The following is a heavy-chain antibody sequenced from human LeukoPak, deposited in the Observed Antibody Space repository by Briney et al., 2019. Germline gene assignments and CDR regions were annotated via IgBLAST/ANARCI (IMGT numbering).Heavy chain of an antibody. CDR1: GGSISSGSYY. Sequence: SETLSLTCTVSGGSISSGSYYWSWIRQPAGKGLEWIGRIYTSGSTNYNPSLKSRVTISVDTSKNQFSLKLSSVTAADTAVYYCAREGPMFDSGSYSKSLGYWGQGILVTVSS. V-gene: IGHV4-61*02. D-gene: IGHD3-10*01. CDR2: IYTSGST. CDR3: AREGPMFDSGSYSKSLGY. J-gene: IGHJ4*02.